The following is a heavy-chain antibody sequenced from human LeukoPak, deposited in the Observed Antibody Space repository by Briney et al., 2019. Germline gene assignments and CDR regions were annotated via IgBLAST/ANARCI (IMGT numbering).Heavy chain of an antibody. V-gene: IGHV3-23*01. J-gene: IGHJ4*02. CDR3: AKYTPGDYYDSSGFDY. D-gene: IGHD3-22*01. CDR1: GFTFSSYA. CDR2: ISGSGGST. Sequence: GGSLRLSCAASGFTFSSYAMSWVRQAPGKGLVWVSAISGSGGSTYYADSVKGRFTISRDSSKNTLYLQMNSLRAEDTAVYYCAKYTPGDYYDSSGFDYWGQGTLVTVSS.